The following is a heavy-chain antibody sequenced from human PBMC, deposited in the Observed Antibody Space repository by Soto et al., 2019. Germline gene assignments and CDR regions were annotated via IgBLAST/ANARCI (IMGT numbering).Heavy chain of an antibody. J-gene: IGHJ4*02. Sequence: GVSLRLSCAVYGFTLSSYSMNLVRQAPGKGLEWVSFISSSSTTIYYADSVRGRFTISRDDAKNSLYLQMNSLRAEDTAVYYCASGFYSSSSAIDYWGPGTLVTVSS. CDR1: GFTLSSYS. V-gene: IGHV3-48*01. D-gene: IGHD6-6*01. CDR3: ASGFYSSSSAIDY. CDR2: ISSSSTTI.